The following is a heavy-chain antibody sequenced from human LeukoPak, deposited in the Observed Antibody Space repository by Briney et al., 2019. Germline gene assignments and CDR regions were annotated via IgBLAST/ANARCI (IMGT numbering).Heavy chain of an antibody. Sequence: GGSLSLSCAASGFTFNDYAWYWVRQAPGKGLEWVSGINWNSGNIGYADSVKGRFTISRDDGKESLFLRNNHLRTEDTAFYYYARAAYYQNTTALGAVDIWGQGTMVTASS. CDR2: INWNSGNI. J-gene: IGHJ3*02. CDR3: ARAAYYQNTTALGAVDI. CDR1: GFTFNDYA. D-gene: IGHD2/OR15-2a*01. V-gene: IGHV3-9*01.